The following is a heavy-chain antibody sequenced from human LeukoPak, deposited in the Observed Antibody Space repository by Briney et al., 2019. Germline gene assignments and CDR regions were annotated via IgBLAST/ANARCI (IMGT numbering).Heavy chain of an antibody. Sequence: GGSLRLSCAASGFTFSSYGMHWVRQAPGKGLEWVAVIWYDGSNKYYADSVKGRFTISRDNSKNTLYLQMNSLRAEDTAVYYFASGPPRRLGPLAYRGAGALCSVS. D-gene: IGHD7-27*01. CDR2: IWYDGSNK. V-gene: IGHV3-33*01. J-gene: IGHJ4*02. CDR3: ASGPPRRLGPLAY. CDR1: GFTFSSYG.